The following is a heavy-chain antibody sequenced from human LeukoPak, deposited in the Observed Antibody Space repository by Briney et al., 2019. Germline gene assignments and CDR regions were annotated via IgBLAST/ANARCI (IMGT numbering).Heavy chain of an antibody. D-gene: IGHD1-14*01. CDR2: IYYSGST. CDR1: GGSISSSSYY. J-gene: IGHJ6*02. Sequence: PSETLSLTCTVSGGSISSSSYYWGWIRQPPGKGLEWIGSIYYSGSTYYNPSLKSRVTISVDTSKNQFSLKLSSVTAADTAVYYCARQNLRTYYYYGMDVWGQGTTVTVSS. CDR3: ARQNLRTYYYYGMDV. V-gene: IGHV4-39*01.